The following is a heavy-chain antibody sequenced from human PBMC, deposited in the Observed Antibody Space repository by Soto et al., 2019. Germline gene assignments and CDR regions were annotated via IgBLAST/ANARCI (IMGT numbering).Heavy chain of an antibody. J-gene: IGHJ4*02. CDR2: ITGSGTNT. CDR1: GFTFIYYG. V-gene: IGHV3-23*01. Sequence: PGGSLRLSCATSGFTFIYYGLSWVRQAPGKGLEWVSAITGSGTNTYHADSVKGRFTISRDNSKNTVYLQMTSLRADDTAIYYCAKPGRGQLLYIDYWGQGALVTVSS. CDR3: AKPGRGQLLYIDY. D-gene: IGHD2-2*01.